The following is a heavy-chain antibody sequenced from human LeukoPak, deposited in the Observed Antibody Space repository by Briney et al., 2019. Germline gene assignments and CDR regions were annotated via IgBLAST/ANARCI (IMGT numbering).Heavy chain of an antibody. Sequence: PGGSLRLSCAASGFTVRNYAMNWVRQAPGKGLEWVSTIRESSGDTYYEDSVKGRFTISRDISKNTVYLQMFSLRVEDTAVYFCAKRPITGDDKSLDYWGQGTLVTVSS. V-gene: IGHV3-23*01. J-gene: IGHJ4*02. D-gene: IGHD3-9*01. CDR1: GFTVRNYA. CDR3: AKRPITGDDKSLDY. CDR2: IRESSGDT.